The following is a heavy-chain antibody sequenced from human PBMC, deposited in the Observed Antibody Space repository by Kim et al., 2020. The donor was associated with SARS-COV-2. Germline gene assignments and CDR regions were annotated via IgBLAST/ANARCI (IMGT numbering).Heavy chain of an antibody. CDR1: GFTFTKAW. V-gene: IGHV3-15*01. D-gene: IGHD2-2*01. Sequence: GGSLRLSCAASGFTFTKAWMSWVRQAPGKGLEWVGRIKSKTDGGTTDYAAPVKGRFTISRDDSKNTLYVQMSSLKIEDTAVYYCTTDYYHCSSTSCYAAHFEYWGQGTLVTVSS. CDR2: IKSKTDGGTT. CDR3: TTDYYHCSSTSCYAAHFEY. J-gene: IGHJ4*02.